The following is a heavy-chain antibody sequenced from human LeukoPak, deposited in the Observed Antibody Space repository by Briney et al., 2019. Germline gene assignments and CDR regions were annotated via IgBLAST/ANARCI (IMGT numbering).Heavy chain of an antibody. Sequence: SESLSLTCTVSGGSISSYYWSWIREPAGKGREWMRRIYTSGSTNYNPSLKSRVTMSGDTFNDQFSLRLSSVTAADTAVYYCAGSDYYDSSGLDPWGQGTLVTVSS. V-gene: IGHV4-4*07. D-gene: IGHD3-22*01. CDR3: AGSDYYDSSGLDP. J-gene: IGHJ5*02. CDR1: GGSISSYY. CDR2: IYTSGST.